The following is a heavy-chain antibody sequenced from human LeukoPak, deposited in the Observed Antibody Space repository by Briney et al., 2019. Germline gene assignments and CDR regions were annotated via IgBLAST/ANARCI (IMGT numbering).Heavy chain of an antibody. V-gene: IGHV3-23*01. D-gene: IGHD5-24*01. J-gene: IGHJ3*02. CDR2: ISGSGGST. CDR3: AKDGMATPGGAFDI. Sequence: SGGSLRLSCAASVITFSSYAMSWVRQAPGKGLEWVSAISGSGGSTYYADSVKGRFTISRDNSKNTLYLQMNSLRAEDTAVYYCAKDGMATPGGAFDIWGQGTMVTVSS. CDR1: VITFSSYA.